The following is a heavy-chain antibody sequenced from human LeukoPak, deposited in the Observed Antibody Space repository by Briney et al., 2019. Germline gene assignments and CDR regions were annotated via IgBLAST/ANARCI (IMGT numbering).Heavy chain of an antibody. CDR1: GFTFSDYS. CDR3: ARDASGFYLYYYMDV. Sequence: GGSLRLSCTPSGFTFSDYSMNWVRQAPGKGLEWVSSISTSSTYTFYADSVKGRFTISRDNRKNSLYLQMSSLTAEDTAVYYCARDASGFYLYYYMDVWGKGTTVTVPS. D-gene: IGHD6-25*01. V-gene: IGHV3-21*01. J-gene: IGHJ6*03. CDR2: ISTSSTYT.